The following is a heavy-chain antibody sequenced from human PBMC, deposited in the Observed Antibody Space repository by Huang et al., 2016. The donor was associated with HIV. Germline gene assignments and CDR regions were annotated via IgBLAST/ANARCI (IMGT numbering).Heavy chain of an antibody. CDR1: GFTLSDYA. D-gene: IGHD3-10*01. CDR3: ARFGKRLPMLRGEDVIGDI. J-gene: IGHJ3*02. CDR2: IAYDGNDK. Sequence: QVQLVESGGGVVQPGRSLRLSCAASGFTLSDYAIHWVRQARGKGLEWGALIAYDGNDKLYSDSVRGRFTISRDNFNNTLYLQMNSLRHEDTALYYCARFGKRLPMLRGEDVIGDIWGQGTMVIVSS. V-gene: IGHV3-30-3*01.